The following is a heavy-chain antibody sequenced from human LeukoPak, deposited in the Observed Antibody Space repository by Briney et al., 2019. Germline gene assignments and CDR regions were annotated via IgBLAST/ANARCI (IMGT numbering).Heavy chain of an antibody. D-gene: IGHD4-17*01. J-gene: IGHJ4*02. CDR3: ARLCQVTTCAKFEY. Sequence: SETLSLTCSVSGDFLSSGSYYWGWIRQSPGKGLTWIGSIYYSGSTLYNASFESRVTMSVDMSKNQFFLKLSSVTAADTAVYYRARLCQVTTCAKFEYWGQGILVTVSA. CDR1: GDFLSSGSYY. V-gene: IGHV4-39*01. CDR2: IYYSGST.